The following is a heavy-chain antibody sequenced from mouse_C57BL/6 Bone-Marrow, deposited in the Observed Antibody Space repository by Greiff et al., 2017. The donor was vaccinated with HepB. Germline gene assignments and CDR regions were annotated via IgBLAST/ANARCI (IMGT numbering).Heavy chain of an antibody. CDR3: AREGGLRLPFAY. Sequence: VQLVESGAELVKPGASVKISCKASGYTFTDYYINWVKQRPGQGLEWIGKIGPGSGSTYYNKKFKGKATLTATTSSHTAYMQLSSLTSEDSSVYFDAREGGLRLPFAYWGQGTLVTVSA. V-gene: IGHV1-77*01. J-gene: IGHJ3*01. CDR1: GYTFTDYY. D-gene: IGHD1-2*01. CDR2: IGPGSGST.